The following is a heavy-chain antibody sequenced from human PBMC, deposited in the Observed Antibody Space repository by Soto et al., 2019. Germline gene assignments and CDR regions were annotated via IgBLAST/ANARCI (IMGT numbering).Heavy chain of an antibody. CDR3: ARDWRCSGGTCSDTFDI. J-gene: IGHJ3*02. CDR1: GYTFTSYG. CDR2: SSTSIIDT. V-gene: IGHV1-18*01. D-gene: IGHD2-15*01. Sequence: ASVKVSCKASGYTFTSYGISWVRQAPGQGLEWMGWSSTSIIDTRFAQKFQGRVTMTTDTSTSTAYMELRSLGSDDTAVYYCARDWRCSGGTCSDTFDIWGQGTMVTVSS.